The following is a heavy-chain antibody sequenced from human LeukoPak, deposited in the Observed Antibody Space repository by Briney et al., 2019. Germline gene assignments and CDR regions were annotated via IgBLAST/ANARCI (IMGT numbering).Heavy chain of an antibody. Sequence: PSETLSLTCTVSGYSISSGYYWGWIRQPPGKGLEWIGSIYHSGSTNYNPSLKSRVTISVDTSKNQFSLKLSSVTAADTAVYYCARGSYGYIDHWGQGLLVTVSS. CDR1: GYSISSGYY. CDR3: ARGSYGYIDH. J-gene: IGHJ4*02. V-gene: IGHV4-38-2*02. D-gene: IGHD3-16*01. CDR2: IYHSGST.